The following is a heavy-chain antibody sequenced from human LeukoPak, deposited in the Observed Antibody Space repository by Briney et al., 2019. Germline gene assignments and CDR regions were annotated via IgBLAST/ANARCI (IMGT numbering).Heavy chain of an antibody. CDR2: INQDGSKK. CDR3: AGPLQAGLFDY. V-gene: IGHV3-7*01. Sequence: PGGSLRLSCAASGFIFSNYWMSWVRQAPGKGLEWVGNINQDGSKKTYVDSVKGRFIISRDNAKKSLYLQMNSLRVEDTAVYYCAGPLQAGLFDYRGQGTLVTVSS. CDR1: GFIFSNYW. J-gene: IGHJ4*02. D-gene: IGHD6-19*01.